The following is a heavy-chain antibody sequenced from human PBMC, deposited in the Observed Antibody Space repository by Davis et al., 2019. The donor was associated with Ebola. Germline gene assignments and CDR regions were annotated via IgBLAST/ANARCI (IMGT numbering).Heavy chain of an antibody. CDR3: ASTPGRRLTLIRRITPYRFDF. D-gene: IGHD3-10*01. V-gene: IGHV4-61*01. Sequence: MPSETLSLTCTVSGGSVNSASHYWSWIRQPPGKGLEWIGYIYNSGSTNYSPSLKSRVTLSVDTSMNQFSLKLTSVTAADTAVYFCASTPGRRLTLIRRITPYRFDFWGPGTLVNVSS. CDR2: IYNSGST. J-gene: IGHJ4*02. CDR1: GGSVNSASHY.